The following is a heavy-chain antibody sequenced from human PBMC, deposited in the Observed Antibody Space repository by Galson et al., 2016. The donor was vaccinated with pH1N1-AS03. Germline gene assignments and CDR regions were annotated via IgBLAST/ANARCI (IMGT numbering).Heavy chain of an antibody. D-gene: IGHD3-3*01. CDR1: GYTFTSYG. Sequence: QSGAEVKKPGASVKVSCKASGYTFTSYGIGWVRQMPGKGLEWMGIIYPADSSTTYSPSFQGQVTISADQSISTAYLQWSSLRASDTAMYFCARQQDGRGSGLEWLFWYGMDVWGQGTTVIVSS. CDR2: IYPADSST. J-gene: IGHJ6*02. V-gene: IGHV5-51*01. CDR3: ARQQDGRGSGLEWLFWYGMDV.